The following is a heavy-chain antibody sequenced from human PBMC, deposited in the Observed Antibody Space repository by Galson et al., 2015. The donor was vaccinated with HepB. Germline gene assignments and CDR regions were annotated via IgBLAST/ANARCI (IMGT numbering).Heavy chain of an antibody. Sequence: SLRLSCAASGFTFKNHWMSWLRQAPGKSPEWLANIKQDVGARIYAESVKGRFTVSRDNTKNLLFLQMDSMRADDTATYYCARGDTMCNSPGYAFDNWGQGTRVTVGS. J-gene: IGHJ4*02. CDR2: IKQDVGAR. CDR1: GFTFKNHW. V-gene: IGHV3-7*03. CDR3: ARGDTMCNSPGYAFDN. D-gene: IGHD3-9*01.